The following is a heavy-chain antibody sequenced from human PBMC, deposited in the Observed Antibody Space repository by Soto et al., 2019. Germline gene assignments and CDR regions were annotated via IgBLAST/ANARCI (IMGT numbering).Heavy chain of an antibody. CDR1: GFTFDDYA. CDR2: ISWNSGSI. J-gene: IGHJ4*02. CDR3: AKDKDYGDYGGGFDY. Sequence: EVQLVESGGGLVQPGRSLRLSCAASGFTFDDYAMHWVRQAPGKGLEWVSGISWNSGSIGYADSVKGRFTISRDNAKNSLYMQMNSLRAEDTALYYCAKDKDYGDYGGGFDYWGQGPLLTVSS. D-gene: IGHD4-17*01. V-gene: IGHV3-9*01.